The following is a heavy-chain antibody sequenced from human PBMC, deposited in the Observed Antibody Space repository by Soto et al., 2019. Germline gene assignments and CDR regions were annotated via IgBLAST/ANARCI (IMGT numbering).Heavy chain of an antibody. CDR3: AREQLARRLPDYCYYMDV. Sequence: PGGSLRLSCAASGLTFSSYAMSWVRQAPGKGLEWVSGISGSGGTTYYADSVKGRFTISRDNSKNTLYLQMNSLRVEDTAVYYCAREQLARRLPDYCYYMDVWGIGTTVTVSS. V-gene: IGHV3-23*01. J-gene: IGHJ6*03. D-gene: IGHD1-1*01. CDR2: ISGSGGTT. CDR1: GLTFSSYA.